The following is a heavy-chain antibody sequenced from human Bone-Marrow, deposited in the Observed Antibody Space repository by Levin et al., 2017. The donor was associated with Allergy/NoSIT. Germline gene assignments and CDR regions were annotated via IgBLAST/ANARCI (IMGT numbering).Heavy chain of an antibody. D-gene: IGHD4-23*01. Sequence: TLSLPCAVSSGSISSTNWWSWVRQPPGKGLEWIGEIHHSGSTNYNPSVKTRVTMSVDKSNNQFSLHLTSVTAADTAVYYCAVVGGNSAAFFHWGQGTLVTVSS. CDR1: SGSISSTNW. CDR3: AVVGGNSAAFFH. CDR2: IHHSGST. V-gene: IGHV4-4*02. J-gene: IGHJ4*02.